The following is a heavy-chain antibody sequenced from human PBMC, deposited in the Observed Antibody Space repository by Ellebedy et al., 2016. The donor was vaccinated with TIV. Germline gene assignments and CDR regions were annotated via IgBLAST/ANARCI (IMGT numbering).Heavy chain of an antibody. J-gene: IGHJ4*02. CDR3: AREHDSWSGYAFDY. V-gene: IGHV1-3*01. Sequence: AASVKVSCKASGYTFTSYAIHWARQAPGQRLEWMGWINAGNGNTKYSQKFQGRVTITRDTSAGTAYMELSSLTSEDTAMYYCAREHDSWSGYAFDYWGQGTLVTVSS. CDR1: GYTFTSYA. CDR2: INAGNGNT. D-gene: IGHD3-3*01.